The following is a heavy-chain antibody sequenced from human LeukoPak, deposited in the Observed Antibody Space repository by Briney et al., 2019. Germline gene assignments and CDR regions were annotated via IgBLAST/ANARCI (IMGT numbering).Heavy chain of an antibody. J-gene: IGHJ4*02. CDR2: INHSGST. Sequence: SETPSLTCAVYGGSFSGYYWSWIRQPPGKGPEWIGEINHSGSTNYNPSLKSRVTISVDTSKNQFSLKLSSVTAADTAVYYCARGRDDWGLGYWGQGTLVTVSS. D-gene: IGHD7-27*01. V-gene: IGHV4-34*01. CDR1: GGSFSGYY. CDR3: ARGRDDWGLGY.